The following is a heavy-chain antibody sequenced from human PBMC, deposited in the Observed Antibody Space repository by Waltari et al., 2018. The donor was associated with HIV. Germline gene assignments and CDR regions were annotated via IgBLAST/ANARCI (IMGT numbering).Heavy chain of an antibody. Sequence: EVQLVESGGVVVQPGGSLRLSCAASGFTFDDYTMHWVRQAPGKGFEWVSLISCVGGSTYYADSVKGPFTISRDNSKNSLYMQMNSLRTEDTALYYCARGGKLDPWGQGTLVTVSS. V-gene: IGHV3-43*01. J-gene: IGHJ5*02. CDR1: GFTFDDYT. D-gene: IGHD3-16*01. CDR2: ISCVGGST. CDR3: ARGGKLDP.